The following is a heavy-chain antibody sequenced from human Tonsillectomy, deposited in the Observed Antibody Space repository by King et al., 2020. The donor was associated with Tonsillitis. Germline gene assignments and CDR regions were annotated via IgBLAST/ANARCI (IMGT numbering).Heavy chain of an antibody. V-gene: IGHV4-4*07. CDR1: GGSISSYY. Sequence: VQLQESGPGLVKPSETLSLTCTVSGGSISSYYWSWIRQPAGKGLEWIGRIYTSGSTNYNPSLKSRVTMSVDTSKNQFSLKLSSVTAADTAVYYCAREHAPTIYTNWFDPWGQGTLVTVSS. D-gene: IGHD5-12*01. CDR3: AREHAPTIYTNWFDP. J-gene: IGHJ5*02. CDR2: IYTSGST.